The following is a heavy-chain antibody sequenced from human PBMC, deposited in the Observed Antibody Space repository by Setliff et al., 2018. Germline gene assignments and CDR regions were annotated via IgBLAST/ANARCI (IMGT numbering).Heavy chain of an antibody. J-gene: IGHJ6*03. V-gene: IGHV3-48*03. CDR2: ISSSGITI. D-gene: IGHD3-3*01. CDR1: GFTFSSYE. Sequence: PGGPLRLSCAASGFTFSSYEMNWVRQAPGKGLEWVSYISSSGITIYYADSVKGRFTISRDNAKNSLYLQMNSLRAEDTAVYYCARDKTIFLSRYYMDVWGKGTTVTVSS. CDR3: ARDKTIFLSRYYMDV.